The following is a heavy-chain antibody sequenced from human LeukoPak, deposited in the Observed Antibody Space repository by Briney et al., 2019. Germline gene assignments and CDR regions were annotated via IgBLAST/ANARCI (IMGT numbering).Heavy chain of an antibody. Sequence: ASVKVSCKASGYTFTSYGISWVRQAPGQGLEWIGWISAYNGNTNYAQKLQGRVTMTTDTSTSTAYMELRSLRSDDTAVYYCARRFGYCSSTSCRKSYYYYYMDVWGKGTTVTVSS. V-gene: IGHV1-18*01. CDR2: ISAYNGNT. CDR3: ARRFGYCSSTSCRKSYYYYYMDV. J-gene: IGHJ6*03. CDR1: GYTFTSYG. D-gene: IGHD2-2*01.